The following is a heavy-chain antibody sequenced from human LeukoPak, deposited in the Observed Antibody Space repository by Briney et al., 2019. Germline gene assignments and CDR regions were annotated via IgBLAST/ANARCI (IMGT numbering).Heavy chain of an antibody. J-gene: IGHJ4*02. CDR2: MKSDGNST. Sequence: PGGSLRLSCAASGISFSSNWMHWVRQAPGKGLVWVSGMKSDGNSTSYADSVKGRFTISRDNSKNTLFLQMNSLRAEDTAVYYCAKDRAQQLVLDFWGQGTLVTVSS. CDR3: AKDRAQQLVLDF. D-gene: IGHD6-13*01. V-gene: IGHV3-74*01. CDR1: GISFSSNW.